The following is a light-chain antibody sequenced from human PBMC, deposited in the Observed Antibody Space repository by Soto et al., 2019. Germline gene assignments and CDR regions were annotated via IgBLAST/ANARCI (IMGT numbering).Light chain of an antibody. Sequence: EIVMTQSPATLSVSPGGRVTLSCRASQSVSSNLAWYQQKPGQAPRLLLYGASTRATGIPARFSGSGSGTEFTLTISSLQSEDFEVYYCQQYNDWPLTFGQGTKVAIK. CDR2: GAS. CDR3: QQYNDWPLT. V-gene: IGKV3-15*01. CDR1: QSVSSN. J-gene: IGKJ1*01.